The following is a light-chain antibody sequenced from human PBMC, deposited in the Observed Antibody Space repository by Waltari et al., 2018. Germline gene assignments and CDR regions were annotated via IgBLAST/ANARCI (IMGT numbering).Light chain of an antibody. CDR2: GAS. Sequence: ETVLTQSPATLSVSPGARATLSCRASQSVVTNLAWYQHKFGQAPRLLIYGASTRPTGVPARFSGSGSGTEFTLTISSLQSEDFELYYCQQYDTWPLTFGGGTKVAIK. V-gene: IGKV3-15*01. J-gene: IGKJ4*01. CDR3: QQYDTWPLT. CDR1: QSVVTN.